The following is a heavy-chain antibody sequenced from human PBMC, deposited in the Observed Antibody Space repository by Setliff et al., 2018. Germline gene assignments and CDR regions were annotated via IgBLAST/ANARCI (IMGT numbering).Heavy chain of an antibody. V-gene: IGHV3-7*01. J-gene: IGHJ5*02. CDR1: GLSYINDW. Sequence: PGGSLRLSCTASGLSYINDWVSWVRQAPGKGLEWVANINQRGSDQFYVESVKGRFTISRDNAKNSLYLQMNSLRVEDTAVYYCARDVFDFRTGQAGPWGQGTLVTVSS. D-gene: IGHD3-3*01. CDR2: INQRGSDQ. CDR3: ARDVFDFRTGQAGP.